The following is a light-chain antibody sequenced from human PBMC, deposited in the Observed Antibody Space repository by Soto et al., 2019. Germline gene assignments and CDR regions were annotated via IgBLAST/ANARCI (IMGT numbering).Light chain of an antibody. V-gene: IGLV1-51*01. CDR3: GTWDNSLSVVV. CDR2: DNN. J-gene: IGLJ2*01. CDR1: SSNIGKNY. Sequence: QSVLTQPPSMSAAPGQKVTFSCSGSSSNIGKNYVSWYQQFPGTAPKLLIYDNNKRPSGIPDRFSGSKSGTSATLGITELQTGDEADYFRGTWDNSLSVVVFGGGTKVTVL.